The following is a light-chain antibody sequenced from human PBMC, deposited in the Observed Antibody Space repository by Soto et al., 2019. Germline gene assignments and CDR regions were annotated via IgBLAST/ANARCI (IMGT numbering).Light chain of an antibody. CDR3: QQYNSYSLFT. V-gene: IGKV1-5*03. CDR2: KAS. J-gene: IGKJ3*01. CDR1: QSISSW. Sequence: DIQMTQSPSTLSASVGDRVTITCRASQSISSWLAWYQQKPGKAPKLLIYKASSLERGVPSRFSGSGSGTEFTLTISSLQADDFADYYCQQYNSYSLFTFGPGTKVDIK.